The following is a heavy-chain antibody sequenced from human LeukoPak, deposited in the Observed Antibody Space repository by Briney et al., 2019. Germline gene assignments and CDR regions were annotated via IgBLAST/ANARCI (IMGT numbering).Heavy chain of an antibody. CDR3: ASAQVGATYKSGYYYMDV. CDR1: GFTFSSYA. V-gene: IGHV3-7*01. Sequence: GRSLRLSCAASGFTFSSYAMHWVRQAPGKGLEWVANIKQDGSEKYYVDSVKGRFTISRDNAKNSLYLQMNSLRAEDTAVYYCASAQVGATYKSGYYYMDVWGKGTTVTVSS. J-gene: IGHJ6*03. D-gene: IGHD1-26*01. CDR2: IKQDGSEK.